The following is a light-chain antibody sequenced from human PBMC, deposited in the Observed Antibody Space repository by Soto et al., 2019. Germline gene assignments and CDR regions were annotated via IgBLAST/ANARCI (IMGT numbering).Light chain of an antibody. V-gene: IGKV1-39*01. Sequence: DVQMTQSPSSLSASVGDRVTITCRASQSIASFLNWYQQRPGTAPKLLIYATSNLESGVPSRFSGRGSATDFTVSINSLQPEDFATYFCQQTYTMPVTFGQGTRLEMK. CDR3: QQTYTMPVT. CDR1: QSIASF. J-gene: IGKJ2*01. CDR2: ATS.